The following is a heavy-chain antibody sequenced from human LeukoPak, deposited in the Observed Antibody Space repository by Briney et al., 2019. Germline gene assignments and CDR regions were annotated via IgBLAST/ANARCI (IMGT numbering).Heavy chain of an antibody. Sequence: GRSLRLSCAASGFTFSGAAMHWVRQASGKGLEWVGHIRSRSNSYATAYAASVKGRFTISRDDSKNTLYLQMNSLRAEDTAVYYCASNTQYYDFWSGYYKGHFDYWGQGTLVTVSS. D-gene: IGHD3-3*01. CDR2: IRSRSNSYAT. CDR1: GFTFSGAA. J-gene: IGHJ4*02. V-gene: IGHV3-73*01. CDR3: ASNTQYYDFWSGYYKGHFDY.